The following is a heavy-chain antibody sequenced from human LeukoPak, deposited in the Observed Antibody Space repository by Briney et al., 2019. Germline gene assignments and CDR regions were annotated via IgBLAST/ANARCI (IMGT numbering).Heavy chain of an antibody. CDR2: FDPEDGET. Sequence: ASVKVSCTVSGYTLTELSMHWVRQAPGKGLEWMGGFDPEDGETIYAQKFQGRVTMTEDTSTDTAYMELSSLRSEDTAVYYCATDNRMVRGGGNWFDPWGQGTLVTVSS. V-gene: IGHV1-24*01. CDR1: GYTLTELS. J-gene: IGHJ5*02. CDR3: ATDNRMVRGGGNWFDP. D-gene: IGHD3-10*01.